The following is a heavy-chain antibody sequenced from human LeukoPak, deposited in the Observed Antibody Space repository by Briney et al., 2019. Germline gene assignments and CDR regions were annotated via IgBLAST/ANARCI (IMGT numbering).Heavy chain of an antibody. CDR1: GGSISSYY. CDR3: ARGRDYYDHGDAFDI. D-gene: IGHD3-22*01. Sequence: KPSETLSLTCTVSGGSISSYYWSWIRQPPGKGLEWIGYIYYSGSTNYNPSLKSRVTISVDTSKNQFSLKLSSVTAADTAVYYCARGRDYYDHGDAFDIWGQGTMVTVSS. CDR2: IYYSGST. V-gene: IGHV4-59*01. J-gene: IGHJ3*02.